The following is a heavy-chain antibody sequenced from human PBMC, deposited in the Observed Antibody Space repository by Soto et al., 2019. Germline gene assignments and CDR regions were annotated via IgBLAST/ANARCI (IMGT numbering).Heavy chain of an antibody. CDR1: GGSFKSGSYS. V-gene: IGHV4-61*01. CDR2: VYHTGRT. D-gene: IGHD3-3*01. J-gene: IGHJ4*02. CDR3: VRDFAYFDS. Sequence: SETLSLTCTVSGGSFKSGSYSWSWIRQPPGKGLEWIGYVYHTGRTSYNPSLKSRVSISMDTSKNQFSLNLDSVTAADTAVYFCVRDFAYFDSWGQGTLVTVSS.